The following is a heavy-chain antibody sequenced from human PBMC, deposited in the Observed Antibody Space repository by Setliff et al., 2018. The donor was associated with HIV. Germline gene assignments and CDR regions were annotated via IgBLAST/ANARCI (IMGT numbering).Heavy chain of an antibody. J-gene: IGHJ4*01. V-gene: IGHV1-69*13. Sequence: SVKVSCKTSGRSFSSYAVSWVRQAPGQGLEWMGGIIPIFGTTNYAQKFQGRVTITADESASTVNMELSSLRSEDTALYYCARDGLLVAGIRFDYWGQGTLVTVSS. CDR2: IIPIFGTT. CDR3: ARDGLLVAGIRFDY. D-gene: IGHD6-19*01. CDR1: GRSFSSYA.